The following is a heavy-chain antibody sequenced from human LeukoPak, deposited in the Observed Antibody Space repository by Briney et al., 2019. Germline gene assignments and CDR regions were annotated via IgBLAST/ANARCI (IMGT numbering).Heavy chain of an antibody. V-gene: IGHV1-18*01. CDR2: ISAYNGNT. Sequence: ASVKVSCKASGYTFTSYGISWVRQAPGQGLEWMGWISAYNGNTNYAQKLQGRLTMTTDTSTSTAYMELRSLRSDDTAVYYCARVGDITMVRGVIDAFDIWGQGTMVTVSS. CDR3: ARVGDITMVRGVIDAFDI. J-gene: IGHJ3*02. D-gene: IGHD3-10*01. CDR1: GYTFTSYG.